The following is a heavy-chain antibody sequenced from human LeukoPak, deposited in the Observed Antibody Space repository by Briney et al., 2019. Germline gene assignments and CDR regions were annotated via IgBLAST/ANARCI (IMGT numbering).Heavy chain of an antibody. V-gene: IGHV1-2*02. CDR3: ARDGSGTYYGDY. CDR2: IKPNSGGT. J-gene: IGHJ4*02. Sequence: VASVKVSCKASGYTFTDYYIQWARQAPGQGLEWMGWIKPNSGGTNYAQKFQGRVTMTRDTSISTAYMELSRLESDDTAVYYCARDGSGTYYGDYWGQGTLVTVSS. D-gene: IGHD1-26*01. CDR1: GYTFTDYY.